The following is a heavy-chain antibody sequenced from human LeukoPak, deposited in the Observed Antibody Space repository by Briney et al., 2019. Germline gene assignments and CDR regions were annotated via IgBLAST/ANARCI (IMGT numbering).Heavy chain of an antibody. CDR3: ANGLAASGNFLLRDYYYFIDV. V-gene: IGHV3-23*01. J-gene: IGHJ6*03. CDR1: GFTFSSYA. CDR2: INGNGAAT. D-gene: IGHD1-26*01. Sequence: GGSLRLSCAASGFTFSSYAMSWVRQAPGKGLEWVSTINGNGAATYYADSFKGRFLISRDDSKSTVYLRMNKLRVEDSGLYYCANGLAASGNFLLRDYYYFIDVWGKGTTVIVS.